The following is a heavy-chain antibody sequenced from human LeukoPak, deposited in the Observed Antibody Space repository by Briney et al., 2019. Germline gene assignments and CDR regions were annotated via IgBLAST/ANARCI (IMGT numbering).Heavy chain of an antibody. Sequence: PGGSLRLSCAASGFTFSSYWMSWVRQAPGKGLEWVANIKQDGSEKYYVDSVKGRFTISRDNSKNTLYLQMNSLRAEDTAVYYCAKDLGYYGSGSYLAIDGMDVWGQGTTVTVSS. CDR1: GFTFSSYW. CDR3: AKDLGYYGSGSYLAIDGMDV. CDR2: IKQDGSEK. V-gene: IGHV3-7*01. D-gene: IGHD3-10*01. J-gene: IGHJ6*02.